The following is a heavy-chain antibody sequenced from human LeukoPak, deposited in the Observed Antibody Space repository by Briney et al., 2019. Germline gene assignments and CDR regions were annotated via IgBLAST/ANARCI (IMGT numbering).Heavy chain of an antibody. Sequence: ASVKVSCKASGGTFSSYTISWVRQAPGQGLEWMGRIIPILGIANYAQKFQGRVTITADKSTSTAYMELSSLRSEDTAVYYCARDSGRGGSYGTYYFDCWGQGTLVTVSS. CDR1: GGTFSSYT. D-gene: IGHD1-26*01. V-gene: IGHV1-69*04. CDR2: IIPILGIA. CDR3: ARDSGRGGSYGTYYFDC. J-gene: IGHJ4*02.